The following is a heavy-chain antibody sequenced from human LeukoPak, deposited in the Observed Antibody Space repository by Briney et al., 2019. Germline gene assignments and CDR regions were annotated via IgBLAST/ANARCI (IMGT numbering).Heavy chain of an antibody. D-gene: IGHD3-22*01. CDR3: ARAPLYHYDSSGYLFDY. Sequence: PSETLSLTCAVYGGSLSGYYWSWIRQPPGKGLEWIGEINHSGTTNYNPSLKRRVTISIDTSKNQFFLKLSSVTAADTAIYYCARAPLYHYDSSGYLFDYWGQGTLVTVSS. CDR2: INHSGTT. V-gene: IGHV4-34*01. J-gene: IGHJ4*02. CDR1: GGSLSGYY.